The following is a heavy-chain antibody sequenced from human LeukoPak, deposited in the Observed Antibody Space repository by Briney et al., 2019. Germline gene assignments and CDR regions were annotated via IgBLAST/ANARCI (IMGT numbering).Heavy chain of an antibody. CDR2: ISSSSSYI. J-gene: IGHJ2*01. CDR3: ARADCGGDCYWYFDL. V-gene: IGHV3-21*01. Sequence: GGSLRLSCAASGFTFSSYSMNWVRQAPGKGLEGVSSISSSSSYIYYADSVKGRFTISRDNAKNSLYLQMNSLRAENTAVYYCARADCGGDCYWYFDLWGRGTLVTVSS. D-gene: IGHD2-21*02. CDR1: GFTFSSYS.